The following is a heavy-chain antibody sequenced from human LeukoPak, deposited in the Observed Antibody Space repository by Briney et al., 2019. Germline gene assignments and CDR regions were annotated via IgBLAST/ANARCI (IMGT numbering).Heavy chain of an antibody. CDR1: GFTVSDYY. Sequence: GGSLRLSCAASGFTVSDYYMSWIRQAPGKGLEWVSHMSSSGTNINYADSVKGRFTISRDNAKNLLYLQMNSLRAEDTAVYYCARAGRFGELLYHYWGQGTLVTVSS. D-gene: IGHD3-10*01. J-gene: IGHJ4*02. CDR2: MSSSGTNI. CDR3: ARAGRFGELLYHY. V-gene: IGHV3-11*01.